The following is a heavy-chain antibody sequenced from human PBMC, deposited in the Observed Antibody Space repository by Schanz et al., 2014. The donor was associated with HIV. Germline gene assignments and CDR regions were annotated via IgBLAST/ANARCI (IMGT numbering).Heavy chain of an antibody. CDR1: GFTFSNSA. CDR3: ARHPVTDYYYGMDV. V-gene: IGHV3-13*01. J-gene: IGHJ6*02. Sequence: EVQLLESGGGLVQPGGSLRLSCVVSGFTFSNSAMSWVRQAPGKGLEWVSAIGTAGDTYYPGSVKGRFTISRENAKNSLYLQMNSLRAGDTAVYYCARHPVTDYYYGMDVWGQGTTVTVSS. CDR2: IGTAGDT. D-gene: IGHD5-18*01.